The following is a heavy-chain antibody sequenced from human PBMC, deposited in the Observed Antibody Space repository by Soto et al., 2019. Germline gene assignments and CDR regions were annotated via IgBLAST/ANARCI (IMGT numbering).Heavy chain of an antibody. V-gene: IGHV3-72*01. CDR2: TRNKASSYTT. D-gene: IGHD3-22*01. CDR1: GFSFSDYY. J-gene: IGHJ4*02. CDR3: AREGSSSGPDYEY. Sequence: EVQLVESGGGLVQPGGSLRLSCAASGFSFSDYYINWVRQAPGKGLEWVGRTRNKASSYTTDYAAFVKGRFTISKDDSKNLKYLQMNSLKTDDAAVYYCAREGSSSGPDYEYWGQGTLVTVSS.